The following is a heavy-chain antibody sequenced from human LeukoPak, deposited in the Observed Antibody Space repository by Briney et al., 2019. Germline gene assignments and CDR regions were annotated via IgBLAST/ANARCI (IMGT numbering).Heavy chain of an antibody. CDR3: ASVHQIRRRRYSSGVDAFDI. D-gene: IGHD3-16*02. CDR2: INHSGST. CDR1: GGSFSGYY. Sequence: PSETLSLTCAVYGGSFSGYYWSWIRQPPGKGLEWIGEINHSGSTYYNPSLKSRVTISVDKSKNQFSLKLSSVTAADTAVYFCASVHQIRRRRYSSGVDAFDIWGQGTMVTVSS. V-gene: IGHV4-34*01. J-gene: IGHJ3*02.